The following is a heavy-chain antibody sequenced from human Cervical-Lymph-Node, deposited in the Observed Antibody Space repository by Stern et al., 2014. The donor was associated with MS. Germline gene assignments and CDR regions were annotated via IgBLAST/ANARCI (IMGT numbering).Heavy chain of an antibody. CDR3: ARHSVSSVGGMDV. CDR1: GYSFTTYW. D-gene: IGHD3-16*02. CDR2: IYPGNSDT. V-gene: IGHV5-51*01. Sequence: VQLVQSGAEMKKPGESLKISCKGYGYSFTTYWIGWVRQMPGKGLEWMGMIYPGNSDTRYSPSFQGQVTISADKYISTAYLQWNSLKASDTAMYYCARHSVSSVGGMDVWGQGTTVTVSS. J-gene: IGHJ6*02.